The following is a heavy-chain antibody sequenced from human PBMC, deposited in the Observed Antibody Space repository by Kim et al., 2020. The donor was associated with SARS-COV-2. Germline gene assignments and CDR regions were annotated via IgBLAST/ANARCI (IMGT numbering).Heavy chain of an antibody. Sequence: YAQKFQGRVTITADESTSTAYMELSSLRSEDTAVYYCARYDYYGSGSLGYWGQGTLVTVSS. CDR3: ARYDYYGSGSLGY. D-gene: IGHD3-10*01. J-gene: IGHJ4*02. V-gene: IGHV1-69*01.